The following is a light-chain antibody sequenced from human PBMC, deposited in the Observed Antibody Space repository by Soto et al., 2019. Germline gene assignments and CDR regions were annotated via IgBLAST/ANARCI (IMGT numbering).Light chain of an antibody. CDR2: KAS. CDR1: QTISSW. Sequence: DIQMTQSPSTLSGSVGDRVTITCRASQTISSWLAWYQQKPGKAPKLLIYKASTLKSGVPSRFSGSGSGTEFTLTISSLQPEDFATYFCLQHNSYPRTFGPGTKVDIK. CDR3: LQHNSYPRT. J-gene: IGKJ1*01. V-gene: IGKV1-5*03.